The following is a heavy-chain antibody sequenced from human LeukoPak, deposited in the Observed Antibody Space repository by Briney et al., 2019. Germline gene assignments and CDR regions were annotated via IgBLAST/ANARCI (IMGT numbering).Heavy chain of an antibody. Sequence: KPSETLSLTCTVSGGSISSGSYYWGWIRQPPGKGLEWIGSIYYSGSTYYKPSLKSRVTISLDTSKNQFSLQLNSVTPEDTGVYFCASERLYQDSSSNWFDPWGQGTLVTVSS. CDR2: IYYSGST. V-gene: IGHV4-39*07. D-gene: IGHD3-22*01. CDR3: ASERLYQDSSSNWFDP. CDR1: GGSISSGSYY. J-gene: IGHJ5*02.